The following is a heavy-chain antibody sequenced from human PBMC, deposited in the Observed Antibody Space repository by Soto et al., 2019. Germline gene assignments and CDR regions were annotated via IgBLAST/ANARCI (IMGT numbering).Heavy chain of an antibody. CDR1: GGSISSGNYY. CDR3: ATMGTPVTGLYYFDY. J-gene: IGHJ4*02. V-gene: IGHV4-30-4*01. CDR2: ISYSGTT. D-gene: IGHD4-17*01. Sequence: SETLSLTCTVSGGSISSGNYYWSWIRQPPGKGLEWIGFISYSGTTHYSASLRSRVSISVDTSKNQFSLDLSSVTAADTAVFYCATMGTPVTGLYYFDYWGQGTLVTVSS.